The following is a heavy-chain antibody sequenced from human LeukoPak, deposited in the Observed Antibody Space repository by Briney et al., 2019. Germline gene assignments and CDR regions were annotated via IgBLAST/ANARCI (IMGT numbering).Heavy chain of an antibody. CDR3: ARDNNSWFDP. J-gene: IGHJ5*02. Sequence: GGSLRLSCAASGFTFSSYWIHWVRQAPGKGLVWVSRIKSDGSSASYADSVQGRFTISRDNAKNTLYLQMNSLRAEDTAVYYCARDNNSWFDPWGQGTLVTVSS. CDR2: IKSDGSSA. V-gene: IGHV3-74*01. CDR1: GFTFSSYW.